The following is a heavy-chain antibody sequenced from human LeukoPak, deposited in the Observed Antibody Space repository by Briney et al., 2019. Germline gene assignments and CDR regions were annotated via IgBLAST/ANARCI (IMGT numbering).Heavy chain of an antibody. CDR3: ARVHYYDEYYFDY. CDR2: IYYSGST. Sequence: SQTLSLTCTVSGGSISSGDYYWSWIRQPPGKGLEWIGYIYYSGSTYYNPSLKSRVTISVDTSKNQFSLKLSSVTAADTAVYYCARVHYYDEYYFDYWGQGTLVTVSS. CDR1: GGSISSGDYY. J-gene: IGHJ4*02. V-gene: IGHV4-30-4*08. D-gene: IGHD3-22*01.